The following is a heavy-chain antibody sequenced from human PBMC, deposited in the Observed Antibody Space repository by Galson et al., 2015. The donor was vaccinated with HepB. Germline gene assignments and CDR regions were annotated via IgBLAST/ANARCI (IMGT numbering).Heavy chain of an antibody. D-gene: IGHD4-17*01. J-gene: IGHJ5*02. CDR3: ARSTLLTTLNP. Sequence: SLSISYEASGFTFSNYAMNWVRQAPGKGLERVAIITYNGSNKYYVDSVKGRFTISRDNPKNTLFLQMDSLRTEDTAIYYCARSTLLTTLNPWGQGTLVTVSS. V-gene: IGHV3-30*04. CDR1: GFTFSNYA. CDR2: ITYNGSNK.